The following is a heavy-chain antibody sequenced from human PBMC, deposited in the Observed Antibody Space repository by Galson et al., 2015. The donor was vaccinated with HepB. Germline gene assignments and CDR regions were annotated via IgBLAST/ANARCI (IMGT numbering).Heavy chain of an antibody. Sequence: SVKVSCKASGYTFTGYYMHWVRQAPGQGLEWMGRINPNSGGTNYAQKFQGRVTMTRDTSISTAYMELSRLRSDDTAVYYCAREDSSGYYASPDYWGQGTLVTVSS. V-gene: IGHV1-2*06. D-gene: IGHD3-22*01. J-gene: IGHJ4*02. CDR2: INPNSGGT. CDR3: AREDSSGYYASPDY. CDR1: GYTFTGYY.